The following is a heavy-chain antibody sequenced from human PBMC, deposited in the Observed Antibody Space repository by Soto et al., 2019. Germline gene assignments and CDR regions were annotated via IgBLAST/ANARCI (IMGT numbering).Heavy chain of an antibody. CDR1: GLTFSDYG. D-gene: IGHD3-3*01. J-gene: IGHJ4*02. V-gene: IGHV3-33*03. Sequence: QVQLVESGGRVVQPGKSLRLSCSVSGLTFSDYGVHWVRRAPGKGLEWVALIWNDGTTEYYIDSVKGRFTISRDNSKNMLYLQRNNMRAEDTAVYYGATDVHGETDDFWRGSLGNWGQGTLVTVSS. CDR2: IWNDGTTE. CDR3: ATDVHGETDDFWRGSLGN.